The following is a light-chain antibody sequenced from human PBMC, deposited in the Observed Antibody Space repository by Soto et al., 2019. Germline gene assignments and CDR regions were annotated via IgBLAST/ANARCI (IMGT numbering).Light chain of an antibody. CDR2: DNT. CDR3: QSYDSSLSGPVV. Sequence: SVLTQPPSVSGAPGQRVTISCTGSSSNIGAGYDVHWYQQLPGTAPKLLIYDNTNRPSGVPDRFSGSKSGTSASLAITGLQADDEADYYCQSYDSSLSGPVVFGGGTKLTVL. V-gene: IGLV1-40*01. CDR1: SSNIGAGYD. J-gene: IGLJ2*01.